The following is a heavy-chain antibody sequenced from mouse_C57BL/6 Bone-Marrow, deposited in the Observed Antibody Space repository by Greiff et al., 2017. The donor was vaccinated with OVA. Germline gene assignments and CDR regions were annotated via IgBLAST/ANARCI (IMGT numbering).Heavy chain of an antibody. V-gene: IGHV5-6*01. J-gene: IGHJ2*01. CDR2: ISSGGSYT. CDR3: ASSFPDFDY. Sequence: EVKLVESGGDLVKPGGSLKLSCAASGFTFSSYGMSWVRQTPDKRLEWVATISSGGSYTYYPDSVKGRFTISRDNAKNTLYLQMSSLKSEDTAMYYCASSFPDFDYWGQGTTLTVSS. CDR1: GFTFSSYG.